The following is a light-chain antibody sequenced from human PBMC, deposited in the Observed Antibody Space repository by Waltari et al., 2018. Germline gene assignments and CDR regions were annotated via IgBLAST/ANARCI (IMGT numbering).Light chain of an antibody. V-gene: IGKV4-1*01. CDR1: QSVLYDSNNNNY. CDR3: QQCYGLPLT. Sequence: DIVMTQSPDSLAVSLGERATINCKSSQSVLYDSNNNNYLGWYQKKPGQTPKLLISWASARESGVPDRFWGSGSVTDFTLTISRLQAEDVAVYYCQQCYGLPLTFGPGTRVDIK. CDR2: WAS. J-gene: IGKJ3*01.